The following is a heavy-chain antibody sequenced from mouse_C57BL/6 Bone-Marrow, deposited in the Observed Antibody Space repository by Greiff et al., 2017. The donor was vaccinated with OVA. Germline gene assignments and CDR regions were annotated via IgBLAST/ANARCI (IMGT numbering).Heavy chain of an antibody. CDR2: IDPTNDYT. CDR3: TRGYYFDY. CDR1: GYTFTSYT. J-gene: IGHJ2*01. V-gene: IGHV1-4*01. Sequence: VQLQQSGAELARPGDSVKMSCKASGYTFTSYTIHWVKQRPGQGLEWIGYIDPTNDYTNYNQKFKGKATWTADKSSSTAYMQLSSLTSEDSAVYYCTRGYYFDYWGQGTTLTVSS.